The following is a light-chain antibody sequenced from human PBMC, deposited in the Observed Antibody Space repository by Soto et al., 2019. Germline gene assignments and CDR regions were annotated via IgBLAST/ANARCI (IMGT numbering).Light chain of an antibody. V-gene: IGKV1-5*03. Sequence: DIQMTQSPSTLSASVGDRVTITCRASRSISTWLAWYQQKPGKAPKLLIYKASSLESGVPSRFSGSGSGTEFTLTISSLQPDDCATYYCQQYNSFSRTFGQGTKLEIK. CDR1: RSISTW. J-gene: IGKJ2*01. CDR3: QQYNSFSRT. CDR2: KAS.